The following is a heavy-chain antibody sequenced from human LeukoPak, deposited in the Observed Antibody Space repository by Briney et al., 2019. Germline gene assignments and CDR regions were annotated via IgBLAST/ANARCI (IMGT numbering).Heavy chain of an antibody. V-gene: IGHV4-34*01. CDR1: GGSFNGYY. J-gene: IGHJ4*02. CDR2: INHSGST. D-gene: IGHD3-22*01. Sequence: SETLSLTCAVYGGSFNGYYWSWIRQPPGKGLEWIGEINHSGSTNYNPSLKSRVTISVDTSKNQFSLKLSSVTAADTAVYYCARVRDTYYYDSSGQQFDYWGQGTLVTVSS. CDR3: ARVRDTYYYDSSGQQFDY.